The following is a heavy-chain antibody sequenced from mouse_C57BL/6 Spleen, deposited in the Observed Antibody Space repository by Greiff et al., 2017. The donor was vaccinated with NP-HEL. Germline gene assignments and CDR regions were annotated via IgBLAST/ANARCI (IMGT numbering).Heavy chain of an antibody. D-gene: IGHD1-1*02. Sequence: VQLVESGAELVRPGASVKLSCKASGYTFTDYYINWVKQRPGQGLEWIARIYPGSGNTYYNEKFKGKATLTAEKSSSTAYMQLSSLTSEDSAVYFCARGVATYYFDDWGQGTTLTVSS. CDR1: GYTFTDYY. V-gene: IGHV1-76*01. CDR2: IYPGSGNT. J-gene: IGHJ2*01. CDR3: ARGVATYYFDD.